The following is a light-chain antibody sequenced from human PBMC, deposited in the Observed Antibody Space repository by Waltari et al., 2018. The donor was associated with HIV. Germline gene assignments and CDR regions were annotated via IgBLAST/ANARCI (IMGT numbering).Light chain of an antibody. J-gene: IGKJ4*01. CDR3: QQRSRWSPSLT. V-gene: IGKV3-11*01. CDR1: QSVSSY. Sequence: EIVLTQSPATLSLSPGERATLSCRASQSVSSYLAWYQQKPGQAPRLLIYDASNRATGIQARFSGSGSVTDFTLTISSLEPEDFAIYYCQQRSRWSPSLTFGGGTKVQIK. CDR2: DAS.